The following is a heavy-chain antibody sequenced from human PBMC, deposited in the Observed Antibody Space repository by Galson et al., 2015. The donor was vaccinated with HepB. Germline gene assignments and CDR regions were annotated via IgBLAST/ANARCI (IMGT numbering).Heavy chain of an antibody. J-gene: IGHJ6*03. D-gene: IGHD1-14*01. CDR3: ARYRGINITSKFYYFMDV. Sequence: CAASGFTFSRSTMNWVRQAPGKGLEWVSSISSTGAYIYYADSVKGRFTISRDNAKSSVDLHMNSLRAEDTALYYCARYRGINITSKFYYFMDVWGKGTTVTVSS. CDR2: ISSTGAYI. V-gene: IGHV3-21*01. CDR1: GFTFSRST.